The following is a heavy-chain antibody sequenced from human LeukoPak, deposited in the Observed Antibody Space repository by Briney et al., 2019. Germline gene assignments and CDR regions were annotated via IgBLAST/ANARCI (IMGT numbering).Heavy chain of an antibody. CDR2: IYYSGST. J-gene: IGHJ4*02. CDR1: GGSISSYY. CDR3: ARRVVKYRSSTSCYSDYFDY. D-gene: IGHD2-2*01. V-gene: IGHV4-59*01. Sequence: PSETLSLTCTVSGGSISSYYWSWIRQPPGKGLEWIGYIYYSGSTNYNPSLKSRVTISVDTSKNQFSLKLSSVTAADTAVYYCARRVVKYRSSTSCYSDYFDYWGQGTLVTVSS.